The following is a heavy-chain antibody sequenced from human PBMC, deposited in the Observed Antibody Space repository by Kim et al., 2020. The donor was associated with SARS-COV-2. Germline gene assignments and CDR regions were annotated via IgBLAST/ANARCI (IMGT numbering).Heavy chain of an antibody. D-gene: IGHD1-7*01. CDR3: ARERGVYLNWNYVEYNWFDP. V-gene: IGHV1-3*01. CDR2: INAGNGNT. J-gene: IGHJ5*02. Sequence: ASVKVSCKASGYTFTSYAMHWVRQAPGQRLEWMGWINAGNGNTKYSQKFQGRVTITRDTSASTAYMELSSLRSEDTAVYYCARERGVYLNWNYVEYNWFDPWGQGTLVTVSS. CDR1: GYTFTSYA.